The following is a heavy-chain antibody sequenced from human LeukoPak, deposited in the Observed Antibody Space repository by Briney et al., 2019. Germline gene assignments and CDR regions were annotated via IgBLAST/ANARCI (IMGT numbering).Heavy chain of an antibody. CDR3: ARGAYDVGLEY. D-gene: IGHD5-12*01. CDR2: VIPNSGDT. J-gene: IGHJ4*02. V-gene: IGHV1-2*02. CDR1: GYTFTDYY. Sequence: ASVKVSCKASGYTFTDYYMHWVRQAPGQGLEWMGWVIPNSGDTNYAQNFQGRVTMTRDTSINTAYMELTSLRSDDTAVFYCARGAYDVGLEYWGQGTLVTVSS.